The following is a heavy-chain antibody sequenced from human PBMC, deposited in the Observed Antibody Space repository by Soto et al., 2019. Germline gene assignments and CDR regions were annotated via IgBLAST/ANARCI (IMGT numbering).Heavy chain of an antibody. CDR2: IIPIFGTA. J-gene: IGHJ6*02. Sequence: QVQLVQSGAEVKKPGSSVKVSCKASGGTFSSYAISWVRQAPGQGLEWMGGIIPIFGTANYAQKFQGRVTITADKSTRTAYMELSSLRSEDTAVYYCARGVGCSSTSCYSGSRVDYYYGMDVWGQGTTVTVSS. CDR3: ARGVGCSSTSCYSGSRVDYYYGMDV. D-gene: IGHD2-2*01. CDR1: GGTFSSYA. V-gene: IGHV1-69*06.